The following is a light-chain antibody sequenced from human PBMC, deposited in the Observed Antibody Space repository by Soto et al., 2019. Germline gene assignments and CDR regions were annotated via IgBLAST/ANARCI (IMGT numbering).Light chain of an antibody. J-gene: IGKJ2*01. CDR3: QQYDSYSPYT. V-gene: IGKV1-5*03. CDR1: QTISSS. Sequence: DIQMTQFPPTLSASIGDRVTITCRASQTISSSLAWYQQKPGKAPKLLIYKASTLETGVPSRFSGSGSGTEFTLTISSLQPDDFATYYCQQYDSYSPYTFGQRTRLELK. CDR2: KAS.